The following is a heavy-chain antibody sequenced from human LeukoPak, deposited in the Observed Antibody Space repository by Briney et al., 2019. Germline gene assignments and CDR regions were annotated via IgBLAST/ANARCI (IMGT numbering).Heavy chain of an antibody. CDR3: KSGGAAPGSFDN. CDR2: IKYDGDEE. CDR1: GFTISDYW. J-gene: IGHJ4*02. Sequence: GGSLRLSCAASGFTISDYWMSWLRQAPGKGLEWVANIKYDGDEEYYVDSVKGRFTISRDNAKNSLYLQLNSLRVEDTAVYYCKSGGAAPGSFDNWGQGTLVTVSP. V-gene: IGHV3-7*01. D-gene: IGHD6-13*01.